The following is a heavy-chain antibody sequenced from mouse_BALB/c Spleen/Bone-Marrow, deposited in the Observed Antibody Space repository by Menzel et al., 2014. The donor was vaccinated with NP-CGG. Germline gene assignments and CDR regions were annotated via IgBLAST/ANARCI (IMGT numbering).Heavy chain of an antibody. CDR1: GFTFNTYA. J-gene: IGHJ4*01. Sequence: DVQLVESGGGLVQPKGSLKLSCAASGFTFNTYAMNWVRQAPGKGLEWVARIRSKSNNYATYYADSVKDRFTISRDDSQSMXYLQMNNLKTEDTAMYYCVVYYYYAVDYWGQGTSVTVSS. V-gene: IGHV10-1*02. CDR3: VVYYYYAVDY. CDR2: IRSKSNNYAT. D-gene: IGHD2-1*01.